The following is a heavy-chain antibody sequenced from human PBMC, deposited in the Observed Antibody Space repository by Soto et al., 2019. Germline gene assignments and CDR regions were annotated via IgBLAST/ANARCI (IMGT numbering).Heavy chain of an antibody. Sequence: ASVKVSCKASGYTFTSYAMHWVRQAPGQRLEWMGWINAGNGNTKYSQKFQGRVTITRDTSASTAYMELSSLRSEDTVVYYCARDVIAARHDAFDIWGQGTMVTVSS. CDR3: ARDVIAARHDAFDI. D-gene: IGHD6-6*01. V-gene: IGHV1-3*01. J-gene: IGHJ3*02. CDR1: GYTFTSYA. CDR2: INAGNGNT.